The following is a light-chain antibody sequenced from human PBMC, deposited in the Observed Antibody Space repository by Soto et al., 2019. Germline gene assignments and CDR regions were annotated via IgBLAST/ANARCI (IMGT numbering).Light chain of an antibody. CDR2: HAS. CDR1: QSVSSS. Sequence: EIVMTQSPATMSVSPGERATLSCRASQSVSSSLAWYQQKPGQAPRLLIYHASTGATSIPARFSGSGSGTDFSLTISSLQSEDFATYYCQQSDSMPWTFGQGTKVEIK. V-gene: IGKV3-15*01. J-gene: IGKJ1*01. CDR3: QQSDSMPWT.